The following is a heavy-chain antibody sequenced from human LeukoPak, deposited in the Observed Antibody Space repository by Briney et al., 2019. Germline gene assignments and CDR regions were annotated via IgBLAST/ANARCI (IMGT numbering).Heavy chain of an antibody. J-gene: IGHJ4*02. V-gene: IGHV3-30*02. D-gene: IGHD3-10*01. CDR1: GFTFSSYG. Sequence: GGSLRLSCAASGFTFSSYGMHWVRQAPGKGPEWVAFIRYDGSNKYYADSVKGRFTIPRDNSKNTLYLQMNSLRAEDTAVYYCAKDFGGYNYFDYWGQGTLVTVSS. CDR2: IRYDGSNK. CDR3: AKDFGGYNYFDY.